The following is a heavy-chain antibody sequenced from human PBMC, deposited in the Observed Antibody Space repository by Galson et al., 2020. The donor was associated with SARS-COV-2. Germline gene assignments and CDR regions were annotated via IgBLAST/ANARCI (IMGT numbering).Heavy chain of an antibody. CDR3: VRGRGTVYYDSSLAFDI. D-gene: IGHD3-22*01. J-gene: IGHJ3*02. Sequence: SETLSLTCAVYGGSFSGFYWSWIRQPPGRGLEWIGEINHSGSIKYNPSLKSRVTVSVDTSKNQFSLKLTSVTAADTAVFYCVRGRGTVYYDSSLAFDIWGRGTMVTVSS. CDR1: GGSFSGFY. V-gene: IGHV4-34*01. CDR2: INHSGSI.